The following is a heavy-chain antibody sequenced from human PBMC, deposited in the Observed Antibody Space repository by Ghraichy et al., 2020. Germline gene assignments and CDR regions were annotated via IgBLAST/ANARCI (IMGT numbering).Heavy chain of an antibody. J-gene: IGHJ4*02. CDR3: AKGPYYDFWSGQSGGFDY. D-gene: IGHD3-3*01. V-gene: IGHV3-23*01. CDR1: GLTFSSYA. Sequence: GESLNISCAASGLTFSSYAMSWVRQAPGKGLEWVSGVSGSGGSTYYADSVKGRFTISRDNSKNTLYLQMNSLRAEDTAVYYCAKGPYYDFWSGQSGGFDYWGPGRLVTVSS. CDR2: VSGSGGST.